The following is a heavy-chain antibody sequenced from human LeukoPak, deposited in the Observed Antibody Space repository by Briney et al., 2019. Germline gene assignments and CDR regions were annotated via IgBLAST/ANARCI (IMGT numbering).Heavy chain of an antibody. CDR3: AKVRPYDFWSGWFDP. Sequence: PGGSLRLSCAASGFIFSSYTMNWVRQAPGKGLEWVSSISSSSVYIYYADSVKGRFTISRDNSKNTLYLQMNSLRAEDTAVYYCAKVRPYDFWSGWFDPWGQGTLVTVSS. D-gene: IGHD3-3*01. CDR2: ISSSSVYI. CDR1: GFIFSSYT. V-gene: IGHV3-21*01. J-gene: IGHJ5*02.